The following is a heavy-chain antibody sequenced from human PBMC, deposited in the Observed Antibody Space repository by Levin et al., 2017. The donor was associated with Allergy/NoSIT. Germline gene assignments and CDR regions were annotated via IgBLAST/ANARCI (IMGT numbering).Heavy chain of an antibody. CDR3: ARVGASGIWYASDY. D-gene: IGHD6-13*01. CDR2: ISSSSSYI. V-gene: IGHV3-21*01. CDR1: GFTFNYYS. Sequence: GESLKISCAASGFTFNYYSMNWVRQAPGKGLEWVSSISSSSSYIYYADSVKGRFTISRDNAKNSLYLQMNSLRAEDTAVYYCARVGASGIWYASDYWGQGTLVTVSS. J-gene: IGHJ4*02.